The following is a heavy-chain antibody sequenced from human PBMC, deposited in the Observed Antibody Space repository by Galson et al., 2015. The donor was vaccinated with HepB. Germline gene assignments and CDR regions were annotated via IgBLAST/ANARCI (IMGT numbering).Heavy chain of an antibody. Sequence: SLRLSCAASGFTFGSYAMSWVRQAPGKGLEWVSGISGSGGSTYYADSVKGRFTISRDNAKNSLYLQMNSLRAEDTAVYYCARSTGRYYYDSSGYPRPNFDYWGQGTLVTVSS. CDR1: GFTFGSYA. D-gene: IGHD3-22*01. CDR3: ARSTGRYYYDSSGYPRPNFDY. J-gene: IGHJ4*02. CDR2: ISGSGGST. V-gene: IGHV3-23*01.